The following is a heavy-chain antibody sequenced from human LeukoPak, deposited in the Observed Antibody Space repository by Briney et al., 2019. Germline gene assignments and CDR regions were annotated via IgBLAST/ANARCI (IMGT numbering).Heavy chain of an antibody. CDR2: IIPIFGTA. Sequence: GSSVKVSCKASGGTFSSYAISWVRQAPGQGLEWMGGIIPIFGTANYAQKFQGRVTITADESTSTAYMELSSLRSEDTAVYYCARDLPNYYDSSGYGNWFDPWGQGTLVTVSS. CDR3: ARDLPNYYDSSGYGNWFDP. J-gene: IGHJ5*02. CDR1: GGTFSSYA. V-gene: IGHV1-69*01. D-gene: IGHD3-22*01.